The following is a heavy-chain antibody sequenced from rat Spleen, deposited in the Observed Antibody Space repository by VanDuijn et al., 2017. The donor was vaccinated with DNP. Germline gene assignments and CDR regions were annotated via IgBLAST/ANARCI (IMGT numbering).Heavy chain of an antibody. CDR2: INTGSGGT. Sequence: QVQLQQSGAELAEPGSSVKISCKASGYTFTTYYISWIKQTTGQDREYIGYINTGSGGTNYNEKFKGKATLTVDKSSSTAFMQLSSLTPDDSAVYYCARRRLPYWYFDFWGPGTMVTVSS. CDR1: GYTFTTYY. CDR3: ARRRLPYWYFDF. J-gene: IGHJ1*01. D-gene: IGHD1-4*01. V-gene: IGHV1-43*01.